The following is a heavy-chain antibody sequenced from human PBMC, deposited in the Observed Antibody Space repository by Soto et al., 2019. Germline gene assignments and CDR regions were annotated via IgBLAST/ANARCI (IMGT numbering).Heavy chain of an antibody. J-gene: IGHJ6*02. CDR1: GDSVSSNSAA. CDR2: TYYRSKWYN. CDR3: ARAGAYDFWSGYPYGMDV. D-gene: IGHD3-3*01. V-gene: IGHV6-1*01. Sequence: PSQTLSLTCAISGDSVSSNSAAWNWIRQSPSRGLEWLGRTYYRSKWYNDYAVSVKSRITINPDTSKNQFSLQLNSVTPEDTAVYYCARAGAYDFWSGYPYGMDVWGQGTTVTVSS.